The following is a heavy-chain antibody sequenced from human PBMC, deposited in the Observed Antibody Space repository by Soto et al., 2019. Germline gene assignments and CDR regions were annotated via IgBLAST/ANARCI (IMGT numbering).Heavy chain of an antibody. CDR3: AQDRGWGVVSPSHDY. CDR2: IRATGGQT. CDR1: GFTFRNFV. J-gene: IGHJ4*02. V-gene: IGHV3-23*01. Sequence: EVQLLESGGAMVQPGGSLRLSCAASGFTFRNFVMSWVRQAPGKGLEWVSAIRATGGQTFYADSVKGRFTISRDNSKNMLYLQINSLRDADTALYFCAQDRGWGVVSPSHDYWGQGTLVTVSS. D-gene: IGHD2-21*01.